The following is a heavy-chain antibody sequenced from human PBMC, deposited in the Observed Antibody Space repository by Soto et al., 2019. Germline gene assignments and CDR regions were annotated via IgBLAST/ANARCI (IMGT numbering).Heavy chain of an antibody. V-gene: IGHV4-39*01. CDR2: IYYRGST. D-gene: IGHD3-22*01. J-gene: IGHJ5*02. Sequence: QLQLQESGPGLVKPSETLSLTCTVSGGSISSSSYYWGWVRQPPGKGLEWIGSIYYRGSTYYNTSLNSRVTLSVDTSKNQFSLKLSSVAAADTAVYYCARLITIIVGPWGQGTLVTVSS. CDR1: GGSISSSSYY. CDR3: ARLITIIVGP.